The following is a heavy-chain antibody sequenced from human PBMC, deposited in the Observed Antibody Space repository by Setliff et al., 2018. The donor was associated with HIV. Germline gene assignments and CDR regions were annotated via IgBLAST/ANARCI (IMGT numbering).Heavy chain of an antibody. CDR3: ARESQTGAAFDI. V-gene: IGHV4-61*09. D-gene: IGHD7-27*01. J-gene: IGHJ3*02. CDR1: GGSISSGSYY. Sequence: SETLSLTCTVSGGSISSGSYYWSWIRQPAGKGLEWIGHIYTSGSTNYNPSLKSRVTISIDTSKNQFSLKLSSVTAADTAVFYCARESQTGAAFDIWGQGTMVTVS. CDR2: IYTSGST.